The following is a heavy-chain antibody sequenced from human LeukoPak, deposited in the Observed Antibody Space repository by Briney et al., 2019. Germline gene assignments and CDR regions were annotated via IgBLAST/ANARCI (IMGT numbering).Heavy chain of an antibody. V-gene: IGHV4-4*02. CDR3: AKETDYSHPNWFDP. J-gene: IGHJ5*02. Sequence: SETLSLTCPVSGSSLSSAYWWSWVRQSPGMGLEWIGQVSYSGTTKYTASLRSRLFISVDRSKNQFSLEMNSMTAADTAVYFCAKETDYSHPNWFDPWGQGILVTVSS. D-gene: IGHD4-11*01. CDR2: VSYSGTT. CDR1: GSSLSSAYW.